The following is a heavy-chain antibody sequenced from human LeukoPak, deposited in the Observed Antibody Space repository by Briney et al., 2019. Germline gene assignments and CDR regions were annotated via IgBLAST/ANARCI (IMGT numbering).Heavy chain of an antibody. Sequence: GGSLRLSCAASGFTFSSYWMHWVRQAPGKGLVWVSRINSDGSSTSYADSVKGRFTISRDNAKNTLYLQMNSLRAEDTAVYYCASGYSGYDSGYWGQGTLVTVSS. D-gene: IGHD5-12*01. CDR2: INSDGSST. CDR1: GFTFSSYW. CDR3: ASGYSGYDSGY. J-gene: IGHJ4*02. V-gene: IGHV3-74*01.